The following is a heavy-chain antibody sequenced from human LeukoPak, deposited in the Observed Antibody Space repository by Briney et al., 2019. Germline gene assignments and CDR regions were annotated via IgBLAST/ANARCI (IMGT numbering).Heavy chain of an antibody. Sequence: GGSLRLSCAASGFTFSSYAMSWVRQAPGKGLEWVSAISGSGGSTYYADSVKGRFTISRDNSKNTLYLQMNSLRAEDMAVYYCAKDSPIYGSGSSNEDWFDPWGQGTLDTVSS. V-gene: IGHV3-23*01. CDR3: AKDSPIYGSGSSNEDWFDP. CDR1: GFTFSSYA. D-gene: IGHD3-10*01. CDR2: ISGSGGST. J-gene: IGHJ5*02.